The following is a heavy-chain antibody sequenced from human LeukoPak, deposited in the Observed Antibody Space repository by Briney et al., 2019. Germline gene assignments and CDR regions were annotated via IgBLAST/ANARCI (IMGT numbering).Heavy chain of an antibody. Sequence: PGGSPRLSCEASGFTFSSYGIHWVRRAPGKGLEWVAGISYDGNNKYYGDSVKGRFTISRDNSKITVYLQMKSLRDEDTALYFCAKNERAWEFLWWFDSWAQGPQVTVSS. CDR3: AKNERAWEFLWWFDS. D-gene: IGHD1-26*01. V-gene: IGHV3-30*18. J-gene: IGHJ5*01. CDR2: ISYDGNNK. CDR1: GFTFSSYG.